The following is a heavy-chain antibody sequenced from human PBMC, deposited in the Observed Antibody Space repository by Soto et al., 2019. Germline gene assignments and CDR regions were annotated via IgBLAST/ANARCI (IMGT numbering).Heavy chain of an antibody. CDR1: GFTLSDHY. V-gene: IGHV3-72*01. Sequence: EVQLVESGGGLVQPGGSLRLSCAGSGFTLSDHYIDWVRQAPGKGLEWVGRSRDKAQGYSTAYAASVKGRFTTSRDESKNSVYLQMNSLRAEDTAVYFCAKDQEGSGSHWLGYNYYGMDVWGQGTTVTVSS. D-gene: IGHD3-10*01. J-gene: IGHJ6*02. CDR3: AKDQEGSGSHWLGYNYYGMDV. CDR2: SRDKAQGYST.